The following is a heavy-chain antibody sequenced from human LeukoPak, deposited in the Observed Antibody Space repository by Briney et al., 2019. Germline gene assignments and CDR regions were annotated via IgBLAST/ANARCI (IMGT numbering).Heavy chain of an antibody. V-gene: IGHV1-2*02. CDR1: GYTFTDYY. D-gene: IGHD4-23*01. CDR3: ASGYAAYGGVIDC. CDR2: INPNSGAT. Sequence: ASVKVSCKASGYTFTDYYMHWVRQAPGQGLEWMGWINPNSGATNYPQKFQGRVTMTRDTSISTAYMELSRLRSDDTAVYYCASGYAAYGGVIDCWGQGTLVTVSS. J-gene: IGHJ4*02.